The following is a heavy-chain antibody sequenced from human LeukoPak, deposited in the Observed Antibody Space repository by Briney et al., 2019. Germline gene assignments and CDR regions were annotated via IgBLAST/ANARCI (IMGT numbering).Heavy chain of an antibody. CDR1: GYSFTSYW. CDR2: IYPGDSDT. D-gene: IGHD5-24*01. Sequence: GESLKISCKGSGYSFTSYWIGWVRQMPGKGLEWMGIIYPGDSDTRYSPSFQGQVTISADKSISTAYLPWSSLKASDTAIYYCARRGSYNYPNFDYWGQGTLVTVSS. J-gene: IGHJ4*02. CDR3: ARRGSYNYPNFDY. V-gene: IGHV5-51*01.